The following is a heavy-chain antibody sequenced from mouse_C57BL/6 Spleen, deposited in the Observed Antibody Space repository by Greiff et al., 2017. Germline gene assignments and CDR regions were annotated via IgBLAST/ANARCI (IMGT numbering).Heavy chain of an antibody. CDR1: GYPFTDYE. CDR3: TREGITTVVNYFDY. CDR2: IDPATGGT. V-gene: IGHV1-15*01. D-gene: IGHD1-1*01. J-gene: IGHJ2*01. Sequence: VQLQQSGAELVRPGASVTLSCKASGYPFTDYEMHWVKQTPVHGLEWIGAIDPATGGTAYNQKFKGKAILTADKSSSTAYMVLRCLTAEDSAVYYCTREGITTVVNYFDYWGQGTTLTVSS.